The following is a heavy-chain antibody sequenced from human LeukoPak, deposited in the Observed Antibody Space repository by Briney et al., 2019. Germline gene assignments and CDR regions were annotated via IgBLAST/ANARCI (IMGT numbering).Heavy chain of an antibody. CDR3: AREMWELLYFDY. J-gene: IGHJ4*02. V-gene: IGHV4-31*03. D-gene: IGHD2-15*01. CDR1: GGTISSGGYY. CDR2: IYYSGST. Sequence: NPSETLSLTCTVSGGTISSGGYYWSWIRQHPGKGLEWIGYIYYSGSTYYNPSLKSRVTISVDTSKNQFSLKLSSVTAADTAVYYCAREMWELLYFDYWGQGTLVTVSS.